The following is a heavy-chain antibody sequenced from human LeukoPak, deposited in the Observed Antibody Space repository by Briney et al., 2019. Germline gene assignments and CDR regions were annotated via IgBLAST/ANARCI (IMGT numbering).Heavy chain of an antibody. CDR1: GGSFSGYY. CDR2: IKQDGSEK. V-gene: IGHV3-7*03. J-gene: IGHJ6*02. CDR3: AKDSRGWLTYGMDV. D-gene: IGHD4/OR15-4a*01. Sequence: ETLSLTCAVYGGSFSGYYWSWIRQPPGKGLEWVANIKQDGSEKYYVDSVKGRFTISRDNAKNSLYLQMNSLRAEDTALYYCAKDSRGWLTYGMDVWGQGTTVTVSS.